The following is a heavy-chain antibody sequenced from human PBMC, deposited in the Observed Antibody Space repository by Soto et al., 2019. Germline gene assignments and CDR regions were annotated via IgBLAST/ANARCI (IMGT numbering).Heavy chain of an antibody. CDR3: ARGKAGDNYEDTNPFDF. V-gene: IGHV4-31*03. CDR1: GVSISSGGYY. CDR2: IYYSGST. J-gene: IGHJ4*02. D-gene: IGHD3-22*01. Sequence: QVQLQESGPGLVKPSQTLSLPCTVSGVSISSGGYYWSWIRKHPGNGLEWIGYIYYSGSTYYNPSVKNRITISVDTSKNQFSMKLSSVTAAYTAVYYCARGKAGDNYEDTNPFDFWGQGTLVTV.